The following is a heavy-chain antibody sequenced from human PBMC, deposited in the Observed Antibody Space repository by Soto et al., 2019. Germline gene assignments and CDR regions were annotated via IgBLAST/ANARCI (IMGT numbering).Heavy chain of an antibody. D-gene: IGHD3-10*01. CDR2: IYYSGST. Sequence: TLSLTCTVSGGSISSGGYYGSWIRQHPGKGLEWIGYIYYSGSTYYNPSLKSRVTISVDTSKNQFSLKLSSVTAADTAVYYCARGRSYYYASGSYRRIKNLFPLWGQGSLVTVSS. V-gene: IGHV4-31*03. CDR3: ARGRSYYYASGSYRRIKNLFPL. J-gene: IGHJ1*01. CDR1: GGSISSGGYY.